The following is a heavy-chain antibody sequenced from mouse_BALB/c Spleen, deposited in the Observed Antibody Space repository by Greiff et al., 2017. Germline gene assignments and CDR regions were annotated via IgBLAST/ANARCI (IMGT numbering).Heavy chain of an antibody. Sequence: QVQLKESGPGLVQPSQSLSITCTVSGFSLTSYGVHWVRQSPGKGLEWLGVIWSGGSTDYNAAFISRLSISKDNSKSQVFFKMNSLQANDTAIYYCARTDGYYFYAMDYWGQGTSVTVSS. J-gene: IGHJ4*01. CDR2: IWSGGST. CDR1: GFSLTSYG. V-gene: IGHV2-2*02. CDR3: ARTDGYYFYAMDY. D-gene: IGHD2-3*01.